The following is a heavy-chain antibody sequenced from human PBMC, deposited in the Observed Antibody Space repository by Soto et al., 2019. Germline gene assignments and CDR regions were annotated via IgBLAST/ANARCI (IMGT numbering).Heavy chain of an antibody. CDR2: IIPILGIA. CDR3: ARDRDVYYSSVASDI. CDR1: GGTFSSYT. Sequence: QVQLVQSGAEVKKPGSSVKVSCKASGGTFSSYTISWVRQAPGQGLEWMGRIIPILGIANYAQKFQGRVTITAEKATSTAYMELSSLRSEDTAVYYCARDRDVYYSSVASDIWGQGTMVTVSS. D-gene: IGHD3-10*01. J-gene: IGHJ3*02. V-gene: IGHV1-69*08.